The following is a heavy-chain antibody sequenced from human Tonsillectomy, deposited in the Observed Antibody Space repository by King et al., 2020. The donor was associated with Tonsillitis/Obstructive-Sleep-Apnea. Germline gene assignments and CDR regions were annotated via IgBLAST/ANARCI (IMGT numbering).Heavy chain of an antibody. CDR3: ARDREYSSTWYIVDY. J-gene: IGHJ4*02. CDR2: ISAYNGNT. CDR1: GYPFTSYG. V-gene: IGHV1-18*01. Sequence: VQLVESGAEVKKSGASVKVSCKASGYPFTSYGFSWVRQAPGQGLEWMGWISAYNGNTNYAQKFQGRVTMTTDTSTSTANMELRSLRSDDTAVYYCARDREYSSTWYIVDYWGQGTLVTVPS. D-gene: IGHD6-13*01.